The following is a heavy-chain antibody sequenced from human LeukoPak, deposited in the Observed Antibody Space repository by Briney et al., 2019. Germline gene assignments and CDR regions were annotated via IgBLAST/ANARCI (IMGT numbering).Heavy chain of an antibody. J-gene: IGHJ4*02. CDR3: ARGDGYNFFDY. V-gene: IGHV3-53*01. CDR1: GFTVSSNY. CDR2: IYVDGTT. D-gene: IGHD5-24*01. Sequence: PGGSLRLSCAASGFTVSSNYMSWVRQAPGKGPEWVSVIYVDGTTYYADSVKGRFTISRDNSKNTLSLQMNSLRAEDTAAYYCARGDGYNFFDYWGQGTLVTVSS.